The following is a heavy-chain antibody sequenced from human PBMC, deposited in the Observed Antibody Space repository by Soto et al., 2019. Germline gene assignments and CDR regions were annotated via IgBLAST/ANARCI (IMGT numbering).Heavy chain of an antibody. Sequence: SGGSLRLSCAASGFTVSSNYMSWVRQAPGKGLEWVSVIYSGGSTYYADSVKGRFTISRDNSKNTLYLQMNSLRAEDTAVYYCARAPSTGYLDNWFDPWGQGTLVTVSS. CDR1: GFTVSSNY. CDR2: IYSGGST. D-gene: IGHD3-9*01. V-gene: IGHV3-53*01. CDR3: ARAPSTGYLDNWFDP. J-gene: IGHJ5*02.